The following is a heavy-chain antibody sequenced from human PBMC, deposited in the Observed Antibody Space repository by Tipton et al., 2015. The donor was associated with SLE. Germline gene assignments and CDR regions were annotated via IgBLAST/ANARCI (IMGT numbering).Heavy chain of an antibody. CDR2: LNPSGGGT. CDR3: ARDGTSRDGYNYGY. V-gene: IGHV1-2*02. D-gene: IGHD5-24*01. J-gene: IGHJ4*02. CDR1: GYTFSGYY. Sequence: QSGPEVKKPGASVKVSCKASGYTFSGYYMHWVRQAPGQGLEWMGWLNPSGGGTYYAQKFQDRVTMTTDTSTSTVYMELRSLRSDDTAVYYCARDGTSRDGYNYGYWGQGTLVTVSS.